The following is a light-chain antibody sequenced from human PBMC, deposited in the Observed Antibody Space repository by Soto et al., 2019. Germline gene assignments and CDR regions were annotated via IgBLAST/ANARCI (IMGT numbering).Light chain of an antibody. CDR3: SSYTSGSPLV. V-gene: IGLV2-14*01. CDR1: SSDVGGYSY. CDR2: DVS. Sequence: QSALTQPASVSGSPGQSITISCTGTSSDVGGYSYVSWYQQHPGKAPKLMIYDVSNRPSGVSNRFSGSKSGNTASLTISGLQAEDEADYYCSSYTSGSPLVFGGGTKLTVL. J-gene: IGLJ2*01.